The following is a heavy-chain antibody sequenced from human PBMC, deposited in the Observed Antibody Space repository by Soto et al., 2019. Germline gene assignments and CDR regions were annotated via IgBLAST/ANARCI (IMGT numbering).Heavy chain of an antibody. V-gene: IGHV4-59*12. Sequence: PSETLSLTCTVSGGSISSYYWSWIRQPPGKGLEWIGYIYYSGSTNSNPSLKSRVTISVDRSKNQFSLKLSSATAADTAVYYCARERGGAITWFDPWGQGTLVTVSS. CDR2: IYYSGST. J-gene: IGHJ5*02. CDR1: GGSISSYY. D-gene: IGHD2-21*01. CDR3: ARERGGAITWFDP.